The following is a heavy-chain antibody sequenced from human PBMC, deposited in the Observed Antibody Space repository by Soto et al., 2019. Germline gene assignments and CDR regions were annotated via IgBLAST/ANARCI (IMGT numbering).Heavy chain of an antibody. Sequence: QVQLVQSGAEVKKPGSSVKVSCKASGGTFSSYTISWVRQAPGQGLEWMGRIIPILGIANYAQKFQGRVTLTAHKYXSTAYMELSSLRSEDTAVYYCASRGDTYATTPFDYWGQGTLVTVSS. V-gene: IGHV1-69*02. CDR3: ASRGDTYATTPFDY. CDR2: IIPILGIA. J-gene: IGHJ4*02. CDR1: GGTFSSYT. D-gene: IGHD2-15*01.